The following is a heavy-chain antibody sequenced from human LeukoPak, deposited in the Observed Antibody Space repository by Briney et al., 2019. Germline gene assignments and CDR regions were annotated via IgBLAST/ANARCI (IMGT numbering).Heavy chain of an antibody. Sequence: GGSLRLSCAASEFTFNSYAMSWVRQAPGKGLESVSAISDSGGSTYYADSVKGRFTISRDNSKNTVYLQMNSLRAEDTAVYYCAKDRRACSSSSCYYRFDYWGQGTLVTVSS. J-gene: IGHJ4*02. CDR3: AKDRRACSSSSCYYRFDY. D-gene: IGHD2-2*01. CDR1: EFTFNSYA. V-gene: IGHV3-23*01. CDR2: ISDSGGST.